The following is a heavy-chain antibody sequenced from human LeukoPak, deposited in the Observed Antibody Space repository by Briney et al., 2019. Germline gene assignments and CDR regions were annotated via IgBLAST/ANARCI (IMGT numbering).Heavy chain of an antibody. V-gene: IGHV3-30-3*01. CDR2: ISFDGSNK. CDR1: GFTFSSYV. D-gene: IGHD3-9*01. Sequence: GRSLRLSCAASGFTFSSYVMHWVRQAPGEGLEWVAVISFDGSNKYYGDSLKVRFTISRDNSKNTLYLQMNSLRGEDMAIYYCARDFGWLSGFDYWGQGTLVTVSS. J-gene: IGHJ4*02. CDR3: ARDFGWLSGFDY.